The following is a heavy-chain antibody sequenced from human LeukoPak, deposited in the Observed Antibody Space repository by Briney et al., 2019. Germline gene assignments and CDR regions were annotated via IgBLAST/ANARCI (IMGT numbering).Heavy chain of an antibody. Sequence: KPGGSVRPSCAAAGFTFSTHGMNWGRQAPGKGLEWVSIIDTTTSYKYYADSVKGRFTISRDNAKNSLYLQMNSLRADDTAFYYCARGRGITILRGVAISDGFDIWGQGTMVTVSS. CDR1: GFTFSTHG. J-gene: IGHJ3*02. CDR3: ARGRGITILRGVAISDGFDI. V-gene: IGHV3-21*01. D-gene: IGHD3-10*01. CDR2: IDTTTSYK.